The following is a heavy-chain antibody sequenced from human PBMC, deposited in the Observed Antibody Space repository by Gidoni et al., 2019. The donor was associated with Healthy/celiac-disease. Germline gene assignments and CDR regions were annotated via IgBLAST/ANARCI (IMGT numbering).Heavy chain of an antibody. J-gene: IGHJ3*02. CDR1: GYTFTGSA. CDR2: INPNSGGT. Sequence: QVQLVQSGAEVKKPGSSVKVSCKASGYTFTGSAMHWVRQPPGQGLGWLGRINPNSGGTNDEQKFQVRVTMTRDTSISKAYRELSRLRSDDTAVYYCARGRMVRGFPTLKNDAFDIWGQGTMVTVSS. V-gene: IGHV1-2*02. D-gene: IGHD5-18*01. CDR3: ARGRMVRGFPTLKNDAFDI.